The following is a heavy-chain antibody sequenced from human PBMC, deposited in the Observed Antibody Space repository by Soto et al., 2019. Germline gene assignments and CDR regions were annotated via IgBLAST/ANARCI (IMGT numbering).Heavy chain of an antibody. CDR3: ASMIGDPVLSFDS. CDR2: IFYSGST. D-gene: IGHD3-10*02. J-gene: IGHJ5*01. V-gene: IGHV4-59*01. CDR1: GGSISSYY. Sequence: QLQRQESGPGLVKPSESLSLTYTVSGGSISSYYWSWIRQPPGKGLEWIGFIFYSGSTSYNPSLKSRVTISIDTAEYQFSLKLNSVTAADTAVYYCASMIGDPVLSFDSWGQGTLVAVSS.